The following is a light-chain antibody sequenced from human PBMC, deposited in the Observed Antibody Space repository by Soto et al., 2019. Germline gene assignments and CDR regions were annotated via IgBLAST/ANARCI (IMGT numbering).Light chain of an antibody. CDR1: QSVSSNY. CDR3: QQYGTSPWT. J-gene: IGKJ1*01. Sequence: EIELTQSPGTLSLFPGERATLSCRATQSVSSNYLAWYQQKPGQAPRLLIYIASSRATGIPDRFSGSGSGTDFTLTISRLEPEDFAVYYCQQYGTSPWTFGQGTKVEIK. V-gene: IGKV3-20*01. CDR2: IAS.